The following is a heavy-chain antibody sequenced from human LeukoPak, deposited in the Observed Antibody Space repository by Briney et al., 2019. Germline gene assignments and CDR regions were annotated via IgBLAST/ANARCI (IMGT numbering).Heavy chain of an antibody. V-gene: IGHV6-1*01. J-gene: IGHJ6*02. CDR2: TYYRSKWYN. CDR1: GDSVSSNSAA. D-gene: IGHD6-19*01. CDR3: ARDLGYSSGWYPLRYYYYGMDV. Sequence: SQTLSLTCAISGDSVSSNSAAWNWIRQSPSRGLEWLGRTYYRSKWYNDYAVSVKSRITINPGTSKNQFSLQLNSVTPEDTAVYYCARDLGYSSGWYPLRYYYYGMDVWGQGTAVTVSS.